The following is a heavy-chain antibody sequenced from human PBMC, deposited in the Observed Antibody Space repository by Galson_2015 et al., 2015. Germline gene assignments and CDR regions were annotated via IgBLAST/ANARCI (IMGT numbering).Heavy chain of an antibody. D-gene: IGHD4-11*01. CDR2: IDWDDDK. CDR3: ARILNADSNYVDY. CDR1: GFSLQTRRMC. V-gene: IGHV2-70*11. J-gene: IGHJ4*02. Sequence: PALVKPTQTLTLPCTFSGFSLQTRRMCVSWIRQPPGRALEWLARIDWDDDKYYSTSLKTRLSISKDTSKNQVVLTMTNMDPVDTATYYCARILNADSNYVDYWGQGTLVTVSS.